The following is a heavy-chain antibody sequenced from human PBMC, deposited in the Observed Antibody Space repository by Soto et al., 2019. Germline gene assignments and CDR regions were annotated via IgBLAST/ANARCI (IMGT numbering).Heavy chain of an antibody. CDR1: GYTFTSYA. Sequence: EASVKVSCKASGYTFTSYAIGWVRQAPGQGLEWMGWISGYNGNSNYAQNFQGRVTMTTDTSTSTAYMELSSLRSEDTAVYYCATGYDFWSDGGYSYYRMDVWGQGTTVTVSS. CDR2: ISGYNGNS. D-gene: IGHD3-3*01. V-gene: IGHV1-18*01. J-gene: IGHJ6*02. CDR3: ATGYDFWSDGGYSYYRMDV.